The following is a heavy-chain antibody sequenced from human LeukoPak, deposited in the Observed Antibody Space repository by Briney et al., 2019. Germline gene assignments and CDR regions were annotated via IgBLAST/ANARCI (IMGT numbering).Heavy chain of an antibody. D-gene: IGHD5-12*01. CDR3: ARDSPQALAILHAFDI. J-gene: IGHJ3*02. CDR2: IKQDGSEK. CDR1: AFTFSSYW. V-gene: IGHV3-7*01. Sequence: GGSLRLSCAASAFTFSSYWMSWVRQAPGKGLEWVANIKQDGSEKYYVDSVKGRFTISRDNAKNSLYLQMNSLRAEDTAVYYCARDSPQALAILHAFDIWGHGTMVTVSS.